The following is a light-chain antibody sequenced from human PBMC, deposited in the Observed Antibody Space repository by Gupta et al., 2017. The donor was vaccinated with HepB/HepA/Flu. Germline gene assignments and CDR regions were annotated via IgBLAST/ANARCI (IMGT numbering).Light chain of an antibody. CDR1: QSVSN. Sequence: EIVLTQSPATLSLSPGERVTLSCRASQSVSNLAWYQQKPGQAPRLLIYDASNRVTGIPARFSGSGSGTDFTLTSSRRETEDFALYYLQQRSTWWTFGQGTKVEIK. V-gene: IGKV3-11*01. J-gene: IGKJ1*01. CDR2: DAS. CDR3: QQRSTWWT.